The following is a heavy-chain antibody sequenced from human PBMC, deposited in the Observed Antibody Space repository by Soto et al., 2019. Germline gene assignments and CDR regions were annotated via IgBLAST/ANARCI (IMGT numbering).Heavy chain of an antibody. V-gene: IGHV3-30-3*01. CDR3: ARDRYSYYDFWSGSLPYYYYGMDV. CDR1: GFTFSSYA. Sequence: GGSLRLCCAASGFTFSSYAMHWVRQAPGKGLEWVAVISYDGSNKYYADSVKGRFTISRDNSKNTLYLQMNSLRAEDTAVYYCARDRYSYYDFWSGSLPYYYYGMDVWGQGTTVTVSS. J-gene: IGHJ6*02. CDR2: ISYDGSNK. D-gene: IGHD3-3*01.